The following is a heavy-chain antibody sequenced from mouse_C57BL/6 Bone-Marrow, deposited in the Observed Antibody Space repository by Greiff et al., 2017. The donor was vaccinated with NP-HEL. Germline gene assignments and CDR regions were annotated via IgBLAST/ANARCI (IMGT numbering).Heavy chain of an antibody. Sequence: QVQLKESGAELARPGASVKMSCKASGYTFTSYTMHWVNQRPGQGLEWIGYINPSSGYTKYNQKFKDKATLTADKSSSTAYMQLSSLTSEDSAVYYCARFYGSSYNYAMDYWGQGTSVTVSS. CDR2: INPSSGYT. J-gene: IGHJ4*01. CDR1: GYTFTSYT. CDR3: ARFYGSSYNYAMDY. V-gene: IGHV1-4*01. D-gene: IGHD1-1*01.